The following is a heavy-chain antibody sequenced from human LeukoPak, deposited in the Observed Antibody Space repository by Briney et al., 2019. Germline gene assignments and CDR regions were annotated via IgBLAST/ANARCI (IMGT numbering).Heavy chain of an antibody. D-gene: IGHD2-2*01. J-gene: IGHJ4*02. CDR2: ISGSGGST. CDR3: ASCNIVVVPAAPRRDY. CDR1: GFTFSSYA. V-gene: IGHV3-23*01. Sequence: GGSLRLSCAASGFTFSSYAMSWVRQAPGKGLEWVSAISGSGGSTYYADSVKGRFTISRDNSKNTLYLQMNSLRAEDTAVYYCASCNIVVVPAAPRRDYWGQGTLVTVSS.